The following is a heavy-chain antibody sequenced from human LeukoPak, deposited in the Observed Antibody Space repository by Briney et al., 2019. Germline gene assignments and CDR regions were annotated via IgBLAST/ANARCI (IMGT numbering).Heavy chain of an antibody. V-gene: IGHV4-31*03. CDR1: GGSISSGGYY. J-gene: IGHJ4*02. Sequence: SQTLSLTCTVSGGSISSGGYYWSWIRQHPGKGLERIGYIYYSGSTYYNPSLKSRVTISVDTSKNQFSLKLSSVTAADTAVYYCARDTMVRGVIDYWGQGTLVTVSS. CDR3: ARDTMVRGVIDY. D-gene: IGHD3-10*01. CDR2: IYYSGST.